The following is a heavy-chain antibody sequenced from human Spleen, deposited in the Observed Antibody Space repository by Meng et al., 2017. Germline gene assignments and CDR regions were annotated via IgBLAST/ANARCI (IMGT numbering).Heavy chain of an antibody. CDR3: ARSYYYGMDV. CDR2: ISSSSSYI. Sequence: GESLKISCEASGFTFSSYSMNWVRQAPGKGLEWVSSISSSSSYIYYADSVKGRFTISRDNAKNSLYLQMNSLRAEDTAVYYCARSYYYGMDVWGQGTTVTVSS. J-gene: IGHJ6*02. CDR1: GFTFSSYS. V-gene: IGHV3-21*01.